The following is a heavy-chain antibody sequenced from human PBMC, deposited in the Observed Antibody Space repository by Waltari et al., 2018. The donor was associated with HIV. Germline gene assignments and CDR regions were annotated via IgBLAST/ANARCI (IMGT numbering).Heavy chain of an antibody. CDR2: IHTSTVNT. J-gene: IGHJ1*01. V-gene: IGHV1-18*04. D-gene: IGHD6-19*01. CDR3: VRDLSPMGKSGWYDS. CDR1: GLSFTRDG. Sequence: QVRLVQSGAEVKKPGASVKVSCKASGLSFTRDGFSWVRQAPGQGLEWMGWIHTSTVNTDSAENFHGRVTMTRNTFTNTIYMELRTLKSDDSAIYFCVRDLSPMGKSGWYDSWGQGTVVTVSS.